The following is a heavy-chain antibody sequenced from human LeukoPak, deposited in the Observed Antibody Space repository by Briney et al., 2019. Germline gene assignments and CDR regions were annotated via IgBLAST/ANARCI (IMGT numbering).Heavy chain of an antibody. Sequence: ASVKVSCKASGYTFTSYGISWVRQAPGQGLEWMGWISAYNGNTNYAQKLQGRVTMTTDTSTSTAYMELRSLRSDDTAVYYCARETDYYDSSGYSYYSDYWGQGTLVTVSS. CDR2: ISAYNGNT. D-gene: IGHD3-22*01. V-gene: IGHV1-18*01. CDR1: GYTFTSYG. J-gene: IGHJ4*02. CDR3: ARETDYYDSSGYSYYSDY.